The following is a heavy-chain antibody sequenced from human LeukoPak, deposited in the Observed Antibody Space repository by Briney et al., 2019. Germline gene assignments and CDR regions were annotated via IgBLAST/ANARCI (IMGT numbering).Heavy chain of an antibody. D-gene: IGHD1-26*01. V-gene: IGHV3-23*01. CDR2: ISNSGFST. CDR3: AKDGEPKTWSGLPSDY. CDR1: GFTFSNYA. Sequence: PGGSLRLSCAASGFTFSNYAMSWVRQAPGKGLECVSAISNSGFSTYYADSVKGRFTISRDNSKNTLDLQMNSLRAEDTAVYYRAKDGEPKTWSGLPSDYWGQGILVTVSS. J-gene: IGHJ4*02.